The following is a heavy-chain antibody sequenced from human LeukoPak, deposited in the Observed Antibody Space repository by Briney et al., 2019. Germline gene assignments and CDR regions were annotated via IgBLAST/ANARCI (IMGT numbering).Heavy chain of an antibody. CDR2: IKQEGSEK. CDR3: ARGQTTVTN. CDR1: GFTFSSYW. D-gene: IGHD4-17*01. J-gene: IGHJ4*02. V-gene: IGHV3-7*03. Sequence: GGSLRLSCAASGFTFSSYWMSWVRQAQGKGLEWVANIKQEGSEKYYVGSVKGRSAISRDNAKNSLYLQMNSLRAEDTAVCFCARGQTTVTNWGQGTLVTVSS.